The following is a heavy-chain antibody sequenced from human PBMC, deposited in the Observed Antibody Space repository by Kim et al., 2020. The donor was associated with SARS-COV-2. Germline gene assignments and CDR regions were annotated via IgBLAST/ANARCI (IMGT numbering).Heavy chain of an antibody. CDR2: INPNSGGT. Sequence: ASVKVSCKASGYTFTGYYMHWVRQAPGQGLEWMGWINPNSGGTNYAQKFQGRVTMTRDTSISTAYMELSRLRSDDTAVYYCGREGITMVRGVRSWFDPWGQGTLVTVSS. V-gene: IGHV1-2*02. CDR3: GREGITMVRGVRSWFDP. J-gene: IGHJ5*02. D-gene: IGHD3-10*01. CDR1: GYTFTGYY.